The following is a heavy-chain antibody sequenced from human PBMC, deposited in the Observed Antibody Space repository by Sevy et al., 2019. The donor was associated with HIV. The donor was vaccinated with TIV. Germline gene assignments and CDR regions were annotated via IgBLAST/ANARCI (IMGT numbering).Heavy chain of an antibody. J-gene: IGHJ4*02. CDR1: GFSFDRFA. CDR3: AKIPRGYSYASFLDS. D-gene: IGHD5-18*01. CDR2: ISYDGGNK. V-gene: IGHV3-30*18. Sequence: GGSLRLSCAASGFSFDRFAMHWVRQAPGKGLEWVALISYDGGNKYYVDFVRGRFSISRDNSKNTLFLQMNRLSPEDTGIYYCAKIPRGYSYASFLDSWGQGTPVTVSS.